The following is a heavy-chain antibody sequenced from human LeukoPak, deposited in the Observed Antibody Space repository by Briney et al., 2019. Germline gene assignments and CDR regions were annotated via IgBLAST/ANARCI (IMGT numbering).Heavy chain of an antibody. Sequence: ASVKVSCKASGYTFTGYYMHWVRQAPGQGREWMGRINPNSGGTNYAQKFQGRVTMTRDTSISTAYMELSRLRSDDTAVYYCASERIAAAGTFDPWGQGTLVTVSS. CDR3: ASERIAAAGTFDP. CDR1: GYTFTGYY. CDR2: INPNSGGT. J-gene: IGHJ5*02. V-gene: IGHV1-2*06. D-gene: IGHD6-13*01.